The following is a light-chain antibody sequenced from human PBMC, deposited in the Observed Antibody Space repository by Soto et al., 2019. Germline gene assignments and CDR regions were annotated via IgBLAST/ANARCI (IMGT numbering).Light chain of an antibody. Sequence: NFMLTQPHSVSESPGKTVTISCTRSTGSIASNYAQWFQQRPGSAPTTVIYEHNRRPSGVPDRFSGSIDSSSNSASLTFSGLKTEDEADYQCQSYDVSNWVFGGGTKLTVL. V-gene: IGLV6-57*03. CDR3: QSYDVSNWV. J-gene: IGLJ3*02. CDR1: TGSIASNY. CDR2: EHN.